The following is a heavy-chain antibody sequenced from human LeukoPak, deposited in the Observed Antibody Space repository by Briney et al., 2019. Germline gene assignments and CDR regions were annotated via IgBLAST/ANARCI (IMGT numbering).Heavy chain of an antibody. CDR2: MNPNTGNT. Sequence: ASVKVSCKASGYTFTNFDINWVRQATGQGLEWMGWMNPNTGNTGYAQKLQGRVTITGNTSISTAYMELSSLRSEDTAVYYCARIYYSNAFDIWGQGTMVTVSS. CDR3: ARIYYSNAFDI. V-gene: IGHV1-8*01. J-gene: IGHJ3*02. D-gene: IGHD3-10*01. CDR1: GYTFTNFD.